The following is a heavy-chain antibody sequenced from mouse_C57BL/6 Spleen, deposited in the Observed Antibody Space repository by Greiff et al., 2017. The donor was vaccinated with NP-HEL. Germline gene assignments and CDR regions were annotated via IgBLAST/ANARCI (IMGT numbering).Heavy chain of an antibody. Sequence: EVMLVESGGGLVKPGGSLKLSCAASGFTFSDYGMHWVRQAPEKGLEWVAYISSGSSTIYYADTVKGRFTISRDNAKNTLFLQMTSLRSEDTAMYYCARAYGNSYDAMDYWGQGTSVTVSS. D-gene: IGHD2-1*01. CDR3: ARAYGNSYDAMDY. CDR2: ISSGSSTI. J-gene: IGHJ4*01. CDR1: GFTFSDYG. V-gene: IGHV5-17*01.